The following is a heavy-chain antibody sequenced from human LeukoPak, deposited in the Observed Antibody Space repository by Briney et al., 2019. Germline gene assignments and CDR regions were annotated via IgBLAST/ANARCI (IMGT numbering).Heavy chain of an antibody. CDR1: GFTFSSYA. D-gene: IGHD3-22*01. V-gene: IGHV3-23*01. CDR3: AKGLYYYDSSGYLFDY. CDR2: ISGSGGST. Sequence: QSGGSLRLSCAASGFTFSSYAMSWVRQAPGKGLEWVSAISGSGGSTYYADSVKGRFTISRDNSKNTLYLQMNSLRAEDTAVYYCAKGLYYYDSSGYLFDYWGQGTLVTVFS. J-gene: IGHJ4*02.